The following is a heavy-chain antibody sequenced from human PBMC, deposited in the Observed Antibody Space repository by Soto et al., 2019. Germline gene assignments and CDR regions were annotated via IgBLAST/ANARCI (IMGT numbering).Heavy chain of an antibody. Sequence: QVQLVESGGGVVQPGRSLRLSCAASGFTFSSYGMHWVRQAPGKGLEWVAVISYDGSNKYYADSVKGRFTISRDNSKNTLYLQMISLRVEYTAVYYFAKVLFRFLDCLPFYVMDVWGQGTTVPSP. CDR1: GFTFSSYG. CDR2: ISYDGSNK. D-gene: IGHD3-3*01. CDR3: AKVLFRFLDCLPFYVMDV. V-gene: IGHV3-30*18. J-gene: IGHJ6*02.